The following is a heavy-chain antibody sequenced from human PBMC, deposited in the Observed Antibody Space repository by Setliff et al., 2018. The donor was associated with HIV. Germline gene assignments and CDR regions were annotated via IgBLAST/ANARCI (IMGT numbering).Heavy chain of an antibody. CDR2: ISGYGGST. CDR1: GLTFSNYA. Sequence: LRLSCAASGLTFSNYAMSWVRQAPGKGLEWVSGISGYGGSTYYADSVKGRFTISRDNSKNTLYLQMNSLRAEDSAVYYCAKDSIGWSSSSLFDYWGQGTLVTVSS. CDR3: AKDSIGWSSSSLFDY. D-gene: IGHD6-6*01. V-gene: IGHV3-23*01. J-gene: IGHJ4*02.